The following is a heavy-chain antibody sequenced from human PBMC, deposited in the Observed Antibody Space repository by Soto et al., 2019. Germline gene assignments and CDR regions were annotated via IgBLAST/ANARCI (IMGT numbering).Heavy chain of an antibody. CDR1: GGSFSGYY. V-gene: IGHV4-34*01. D-gene: IGHD2-15*01. J-gene: IGHJ3*02. CDR2: INHSGST. CDR3: ARGLGYCSGGSCRHAFDI. Sequence: QVQLQQWGAGLLKPSETLSLTCAVYGGSFSGYYWSWSRQPPGKGLEWIGEINHSGSTNYNPSLKSRVTISVDTSKNQFSLKLSSVTAAVTAVYYCARGLGYCSGGSCRHAFDIWGQGTMVTVSS.